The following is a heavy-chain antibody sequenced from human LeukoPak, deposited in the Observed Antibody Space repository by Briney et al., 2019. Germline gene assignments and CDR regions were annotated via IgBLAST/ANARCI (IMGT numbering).Heavy chain of an antibody. Sequence: SETLSLTCTVSGYSISSDYYWGWIRQPPGRGLEWIGTIYHSGSTYYNPSLKSRVTISVDTSKNQFSLKLTSVTAADTAVYYCARSFLDFYYYMDVWGEGTTVIVSS. CDR3: ARSFLDFYYYMDV. V-gene: IGHV4-38-2*02. CDR2: IYHSGST. CDR1: GYSISSDYY. D-gene: IGHD2/OR15-2a*01. J-gene: IGHJ6*03.